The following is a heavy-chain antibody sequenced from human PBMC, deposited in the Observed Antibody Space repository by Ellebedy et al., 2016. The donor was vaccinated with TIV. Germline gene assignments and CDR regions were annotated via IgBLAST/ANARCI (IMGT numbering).Heavy chain of an antibody. CDR3: ARAGGRHSTGSGFY. CDR1: GFTFSGYW. V-gene: IGHV3-7*03. Sequence: GESLKISCAASGFTFSGYWMSSVRQAPGKGLEWVANIKEDGSEAYYVDSVKGRFTISRDNAKNSLYLQMSNLRAEDTAVFYCARAGGRHSTGSGFYWGQGTRVTVST. J-gene: IGHJ4*02. D-gene: IGHD2-2*01. CDR2: IKEDGSEA.